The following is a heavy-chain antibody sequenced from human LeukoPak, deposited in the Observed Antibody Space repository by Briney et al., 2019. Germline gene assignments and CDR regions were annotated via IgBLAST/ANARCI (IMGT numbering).Heavy chain of an antibody. CDR2: IYYSGST. Sequence: PSETLSLTCTVSGGSISSYYWSWIRQPPGKGLEWIGYIYYSGSTNYNPSLKSRVTISVDTSKNQFSLKLSSVTAADTAVYYCARDGLAAARWYFDLWGRGTLVTVSS. CDR1: GGSISSYY. V-gene: IGHV4-59*01. D-gene: IGHD6-13*01. CDR3: ARDGLAAARWYFDL. J-gene: IGHJ2*01.